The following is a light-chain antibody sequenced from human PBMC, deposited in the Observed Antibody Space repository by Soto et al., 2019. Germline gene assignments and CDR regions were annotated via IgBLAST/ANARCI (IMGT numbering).Light chain of an antibody. J-gene: IGLJ1*01. CDR2: DVS. CDR3: SSYTSSATLPGI. CDR1: SNDVGDYNY. Sequence: QSALTQPASVSGSPGQSITISCTGTSNDVGDYNYVSWYQHHPGKAPKLMIYDVSNRPSGISNRFSGSKSGNTASLTISGLQAEDEADYYCSSYTSSATLPGILGTGTKLTVL. V-gene: IGLV2-14*03.